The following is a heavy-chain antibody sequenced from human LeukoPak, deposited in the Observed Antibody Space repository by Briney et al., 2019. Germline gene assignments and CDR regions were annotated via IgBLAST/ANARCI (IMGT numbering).Heavy chain of an antibody. J-gene: IGHJ4*02. Sequence: GGSLRLSCAASRFIFNNYAMHWVRQAPGKGLEWVALISYDGGNKYCADSVKGRFTISGDNSKNTLYLQMNSLRAEDTAVYYCARDVGLWGQGTLVTVSS. D-gene: IGHD1-26*01. V-gene: IGHV3-30-3*01. CDR2: ISYDGGNK. CDR3: ARDVGL. CDR1: RFIFNNYA.